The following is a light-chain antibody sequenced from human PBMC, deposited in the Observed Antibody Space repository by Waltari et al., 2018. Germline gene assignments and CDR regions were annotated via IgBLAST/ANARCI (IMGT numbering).Light chain of an antibody. CDR3: QQSYSTPWT. J-gene: IGKJ1*01. V-gene: IGKV1-39*01. CDR1: QSISSY. CDR2: AAS. Sequence: DIQMTQSPSSLSASLGDRVTIPCRASQSISSYLNWYQQKPGKAPKLLIYAASSLQSGVPSRFSGSGSGTDFTLTISSLQPEDFATYYCQQSYSTPWTFGQGTKVEIK.